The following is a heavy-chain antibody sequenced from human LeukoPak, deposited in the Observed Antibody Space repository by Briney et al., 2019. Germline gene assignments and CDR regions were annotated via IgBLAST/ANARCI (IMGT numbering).Heavy chain of an antibody. CDR1: GFTFSSYA. Sequence: PGGSLRPSCAASGFTFSSYAMSWVRQAPGKGLEWVSAISGSGGSTYYADSVKGRFTISRDNSKNTLYLQMNSLRAEDTAVYYCAKPRYCSSTSCYTDGYFDYWGQGTLVTVSS. J-gene: IGHJ4*02. D-gene: IGHD2-2*02. CDR3: AKPRYCSSTSCYTDGYFDY. CDR2: ISGSGGST. V-gene: IGHV3-23*01.